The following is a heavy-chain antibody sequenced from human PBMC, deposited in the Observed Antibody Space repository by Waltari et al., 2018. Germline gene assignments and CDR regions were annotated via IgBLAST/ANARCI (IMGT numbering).Heavy chain of an antibody. D-gene: IGHD2-2*01. CDR3: AREMSSTSSLLYNWFDP. J-gene: IGHJ5*02. V-gene: IGHV4-39*07. Sequence: QLQLQESGPGLVKPSATLSLTCPVSGGSISSSSYYWGWTRQPPGKGLEWIGSIYYSGSTYYNPSLKSRVTISVDTSKNQFSLKLSSVTAADTAVYYCAREMSSTSSLLYNWFDPWGQGTLVTVSS. CDR2: IYYSGST. CDR1: GGSISSSSYY.